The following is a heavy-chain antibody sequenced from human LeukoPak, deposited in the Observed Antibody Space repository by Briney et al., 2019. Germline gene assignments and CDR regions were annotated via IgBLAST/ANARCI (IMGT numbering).Heavy chain of an antibody. CDR3: ARGITMIDLDY. V-gene: IGHV4-30-4*01. CDR2: IYYSGST. J-gene: IGHJ4*02. D-gene: IGHD3-22*01. Sequence: PSETLSLTCTVSGGSISSGDYYWSWIRQPPGKGLEWIGYIYYSGSTYYNPSLKSRVTISVDTSKNQFSLKLSSVTAADTAVYYCARGITMIDLDYWGQGTLVTVSS. CDR1: GGSISSGDYY.